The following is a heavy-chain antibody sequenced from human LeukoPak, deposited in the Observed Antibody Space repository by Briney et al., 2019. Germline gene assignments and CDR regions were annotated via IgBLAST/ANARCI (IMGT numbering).Heavy chain of an antibody. CDR1: GFTFSDYY. V-gene: IGHV3-11*04. J-gene: IGHJ6*04. CDR2: ISSSGSTI. D-gene: IGHD3-3*01. Sequence: GGSLRLSCAASGFTFSDYYMSWIRQAPGKGLEWVSYISSSGSTIYYADSVMGRFTISRDNAKNSLYLQMNSLRAEDTAVYYCARVRFLEWLLVDVWGKGTTVTVSS. CDR3: ARVRFLEWLLVDV.